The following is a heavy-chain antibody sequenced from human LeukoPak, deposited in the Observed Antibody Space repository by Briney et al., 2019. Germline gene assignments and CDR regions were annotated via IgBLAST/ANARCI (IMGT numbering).Heavy chain of an antibody. CDR1: GGSISSYY. J-gene: IGHJ3*02. V-gene: IGHV4-4*07. CDR2: IYTSGST. D-gene: IGHD3-3*01. CDR3: ARAPYDFWSGSDAFDI. Sequence: TSETLSLTCTVSGGSISSYYWSWIRQPAGKGLEWIGRIYTSGSTNYNPSLKSRVTMSVDTSKNQFSLKLSSVTAADTAVYYCARAPYDFWSGSDAFDIWGQGRMVTVSS.